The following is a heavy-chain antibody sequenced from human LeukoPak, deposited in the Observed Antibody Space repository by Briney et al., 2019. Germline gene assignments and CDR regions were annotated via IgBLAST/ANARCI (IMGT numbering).Heavy chain of an antibody. CDR2: ISAYNGNT. Sequence: GESLKISCKGSGYSFTSYWIGWVRQAPGQGLEWMGWISAYNGNTNYAQKLQGRVTMTTDTSTSAAYMELRSLRSDDTAVYYCARVNSGSYGREFDYWGQGTLVTVSS. CDR1: GYSFTSYW. V-gene: IGHV1-18*04. D-gene: IGHD1-26*01. CDR3: ARVNSGSYGREFDY. J-gene: IGHJ4*02.